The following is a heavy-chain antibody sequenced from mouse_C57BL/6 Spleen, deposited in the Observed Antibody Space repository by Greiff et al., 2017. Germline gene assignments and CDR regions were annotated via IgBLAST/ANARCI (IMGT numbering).Heavy chain of an antibody. D-gene: IGHD2-3*01. V-gene: IGHV5-4*03. CDR2: ISDGGSYT. J-gene: IGHJ3*01. CDR3: ARVDGYYTLFAY. CDR1: GFTFSSYA. Sequence: EVMLVESGGGLVKPGGSLKLSCAASGFTFSSYAMSWVRQTPEKRLEWVATISDGGSYTYYPDNVKGRFTISRDNAKNNLYLQMSHLKSEDTAMYYCARVDGYYTLFAYWGQGTLVTVSA.